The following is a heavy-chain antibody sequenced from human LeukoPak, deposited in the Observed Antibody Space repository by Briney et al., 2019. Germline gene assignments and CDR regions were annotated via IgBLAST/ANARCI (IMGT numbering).Heavy chain of an antibody. V-gene: IGHV3-66*01. CDR2: IYSGGST. CDR3: ARTWGSRYYGMDV. Sequence: GGSLRLSCAASGFTVSSNYMSWVRQAPGKGLEWVSVIYSGGSTYYADSVKGRFTISRDNSKNTLYLQMNRLRVEDTAVYYCARTWGSRYYGMDVWGQGTTVTVSS. CDR1: GFTVSSNY. J-gene: IGHJ6*02. D-gene: IGHD7-27*01.